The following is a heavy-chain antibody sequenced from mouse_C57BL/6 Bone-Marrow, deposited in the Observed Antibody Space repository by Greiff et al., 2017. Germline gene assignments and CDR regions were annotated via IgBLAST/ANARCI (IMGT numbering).Heavy chain of an antibody. CDR3: ARDRYYGSSWFAY. V-gene: IGHV1-69*01. CDR2: IDPSDSYT. CDR1: GYTFTSYW. D-gene: IGHD1-1*01. J-gene: IGHJ3*01. Sequence: QVQLKQPGAELVMPGASVKLSCKASGYTFTSYWMPWVKQRPGQGLEWIGEIDPSDSYTNYNQKFKGKSTLTVDKSSSTAYMQLSSLTSEDSAVYYCARDRYYGSSWFAYWGQGTLVTVSA.